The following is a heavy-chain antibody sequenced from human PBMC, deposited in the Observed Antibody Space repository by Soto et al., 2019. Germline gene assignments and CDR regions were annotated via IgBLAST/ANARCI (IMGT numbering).Heavy chain of an antibody. J-gene: IGHJ4*02. Sequence: PGEFLKISCQGSGYSFTTYWIGWVRQMPGKGLEWMGIIYPGDSDTRYSPSFQGQVTISADKSISTAYLQWRSLKASDTAIYYCATGGYCSTTTCYNFFDYWGQGTLVTVSS. CDR2: IYPGDSDT. CDR3: ATGGYCSTTTCYNFFDY. V-gene: IGHV5-51*01. D-gene: IGHD2-2*02. CDR1: GYSFTTYW.